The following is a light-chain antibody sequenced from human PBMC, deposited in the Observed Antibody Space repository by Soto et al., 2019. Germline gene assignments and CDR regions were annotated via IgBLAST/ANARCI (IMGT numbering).Light chain of an antibody. CDR3: QHYRSS. V-gene: IGKV3-20*01. Sequence: EIVLTQSPGTLSLSPGERATHSCRASQSVSSGYLAWYQQKPGQAPRQLIYGASSRATGIPDRFSGSGSGTDFTLTITRLEPEDFAVYYCQHYRSSFGGGTRVEIK. CDR1: QSVSSGY. J-gene: IGKJ4*01. CDR2: GAS.